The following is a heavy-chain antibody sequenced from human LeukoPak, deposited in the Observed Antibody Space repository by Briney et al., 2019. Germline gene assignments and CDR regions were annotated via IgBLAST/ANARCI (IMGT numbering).Heavy chain of an antibody. CDR1: GDSVSSNSAA. Sequence: SQTLSLTCAISGDSVSSNSAAWNWIRQSPSRGLEWLGRTYYRSKWYNDYAVSVKSRITINPDTSKNQFSLQLNCVTPEDTAVYYCARGLGIMITFGGVIVRENWFDPWGQGTLVTVSS. CDR2: TYYRSKWYN. V-gene: IGHV6-1*01. J-gene: IGHJ5*02. D-gene: IGHD3-16*02. CDR3: ARGLGIMITFGGVIVRENWFDP.